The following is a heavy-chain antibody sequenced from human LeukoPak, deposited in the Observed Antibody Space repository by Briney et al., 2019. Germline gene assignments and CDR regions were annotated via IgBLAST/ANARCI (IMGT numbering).Heavy chain of an antibody. J-gene: IGHJ4*02. D-gene: IGHD5-12*01. V-gene: IGHV3-23*01. CDR1: GFTFSNYA. CDR3: AKGIYSGYEYYFDF. Sequence: PGGALRLSCEASGFTFSNYAMSWVHQAAGKGLDGVSGISASGGTIYYADSVKGRFTISRDNSKNTLYLRMHSLRVEHTAVYYCAKGIYSGYEYYFDFWGQGTLVTVSS. CDR2: ISASGGTI.